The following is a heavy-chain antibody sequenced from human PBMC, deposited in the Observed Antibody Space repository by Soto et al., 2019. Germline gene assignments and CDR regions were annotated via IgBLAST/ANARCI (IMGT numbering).Heavy chain of an antibody. CDR1: GGTFSSYS. D-gene: IGHD6-13*01. Sequence: QVQLVQSGAEVKKPGSSVKVSCKASGGTFSSYSISWVRQAPGQGLEWMGGSIPIFRTANYAQKFQGRVTITADESTSTVYMELSSLRSEDTAVYYCARGGQHRKGSYYYDMDVWGQGTTVTVSS. CDR2: SIPIFRTA. J-gene: IGHJ6*01. V-gene: IGHV1-69*01. CDR3: ARGGQHRKGSYYYDMDV.